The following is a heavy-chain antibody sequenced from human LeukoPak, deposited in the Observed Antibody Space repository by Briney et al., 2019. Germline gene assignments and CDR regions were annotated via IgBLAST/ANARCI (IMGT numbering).Heavy chain of an antibody. D-gene: IGHD5-18*01. V-gene: IGHV1-2*06. J-gene: IGHJ4*02. Sequence: ASVKVSCKASGYTFTGYYMHWVRQAPGQGLEWMGRINPNSGGTNYAQKFQGRVTMTRNTSISTAYMELSSLRSEDTAVYYCARGIQLPPDYWGQGTLVTVSS. CDR1: GYTFTGYY. CDR3: ARGIQLPPDY. CDR2: INPNSGGT.